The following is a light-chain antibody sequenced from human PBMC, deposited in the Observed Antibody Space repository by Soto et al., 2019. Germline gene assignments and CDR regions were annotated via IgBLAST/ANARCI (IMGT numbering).Light chain of an antibody. V-gene: IGLV4-60*03. CDR2: IEGSGAY. CDR3: ETCNSYTHV. CDR1: SGHSDYF. J-gene: IGLJ1*01. Sequence: QSVLTQSSSASASLGSSVKLTCTLSSGHSDYFIAWHQQQPGKAPRYLMNIEGSGAYNKGSGVPDRFSGSSSGADRFLTISNLQSEDEADYYCETCNSYTHVFGTGTQLTVL.